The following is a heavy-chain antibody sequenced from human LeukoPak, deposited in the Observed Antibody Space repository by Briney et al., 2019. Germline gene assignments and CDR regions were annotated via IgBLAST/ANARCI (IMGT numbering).Heavy chain of an antibody. Sequence: SETLSLTCAVYGGSFSGYYWSWIRQPPGKGLEWIGEINHSGSTNHNPSLKSRVTISVDTSKNQFSLKLSSVTAADTAVYYCARGGRYYDILTGYWSPRDYWGQGTLVTVSS. D-gene: IGHD3-9*01. CDR1: GGSFSGYY. J-gene: IGHJ4*02. CDR3: ARGGRYYDILTGYWSPRDY. V-gene: IGHV4-34*01. CDR2: INHSGST.